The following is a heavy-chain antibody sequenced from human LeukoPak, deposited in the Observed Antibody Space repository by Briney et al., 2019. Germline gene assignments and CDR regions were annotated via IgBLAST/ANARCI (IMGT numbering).Heavy chain of an antibody. CDR2: ISAYNGNT. Sequence: ASVKVSCKASGYTFTSCGISWVRQAPGQGLEWMGWISAYNGNTNYAQKLQGRVTMTTDTSTSTAYMELRSLRSDDTAVYYCAREFEGATVLNSKLNWFDPWGQGTLVTVSS. CDR1: GYTFTSCG. D-gene: IGHD1-26*01. J-gene: IGHJ5*02. V-gene: IGHV1-18*01. CDR3: AREFEGATVLNSKLNWFDP.